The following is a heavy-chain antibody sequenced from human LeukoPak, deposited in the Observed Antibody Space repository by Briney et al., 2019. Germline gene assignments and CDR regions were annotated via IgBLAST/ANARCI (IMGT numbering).Heavy chain of an antibody. CDR1: GGTFSSYA. Sequence: SVKVSYKASGGTFSSYAISWVRQAPGQGLEWMGGIIPIFATANYAQKFQGRVTITTDESTSTAYMELSSLRSEDTAVYYCAGGSHDSSGYYGRYYFDYWGQGTLVTVSS. V-gene: IGHV1-69*05. CDR3: AGGSHDSSGYYGRYYFDY. CDR2: IIPIFATA. J-gene: IGHJ4*02. D-gene: IGHD3-22*01.